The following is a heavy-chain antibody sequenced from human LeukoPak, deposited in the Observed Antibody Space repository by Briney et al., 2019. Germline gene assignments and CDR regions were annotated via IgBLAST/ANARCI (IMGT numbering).Heavy chain of an antibody. CDR1: GFTFSSYA. CDR2: ISYDGSNK. D-gene: IGHD6-25*01. J-gene: IGHJ3*02. CDR3: ARSIAAPLHDAFDI. V-gene: IGHV3-30*04. Sequence: GGSLRLSCAASGFTFSSYAMHWVRQAPGKGLEWVAVISYDGSNKYYADSVKGRFTISRDNSKNTLYLQMNSLRAEDTAVYYCARSIAAPLHDAFDIWGQGTMVTVSS.